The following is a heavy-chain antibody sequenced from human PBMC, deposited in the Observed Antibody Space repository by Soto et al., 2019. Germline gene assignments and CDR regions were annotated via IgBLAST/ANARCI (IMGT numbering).Heavy chain of an antibody. V-gene: IGHV1-69*01. CDR1: GGTFSNYA. J-gene: IGHJ3*01. Sequence: QVQLVQSGAEVEKPGSSVKVSCKASGGTFSNYALSWVRQAPGQGLEWMGGIIPVFGPAHYAQKFQGRVTITADESTSTAYVELSSLRSEDTAVYYCERAGTGSYLNAFDVWGQGTMVTVSS. CDR2: IIPVFGPA. D-gene: IGHD1-26*01. CDR3: ERAGTGSYLNAFDV.